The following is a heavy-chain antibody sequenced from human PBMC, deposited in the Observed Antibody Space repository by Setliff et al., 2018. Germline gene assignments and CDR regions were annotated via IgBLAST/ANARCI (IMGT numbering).Heavy chain of an antibody. CDR1: GGSISSYY. CDR2: IYYSGST. Sequence: SETLSLTCTVSGGSISSYYWSWIRQPPGKGLEWIGYIYYSGSTNYDPSLKSRVTISVDTSKNQFSLKLSSVTAADTAVYYCAREHGYSYGQTYYYYGMDVWGQGTTVTVSS. V-gene: IGHV4-59*01. D-gene: IGHD5-18*01. J-gene: IGHJ6*02. CDR3: AREHGYSYGQTYYYYGMDV.